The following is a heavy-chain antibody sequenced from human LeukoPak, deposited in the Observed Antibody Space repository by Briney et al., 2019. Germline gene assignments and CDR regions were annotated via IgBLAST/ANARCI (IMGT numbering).Heavy chain of an antibody. CDR1: GFTFSSYE. CDR3: ARGSSWYTHAFDI. J-gene: IGHJ3*02. V-gene: IGHV3-48*03. CDR2: ISSSGSTI. Sequence: PGGSLRLSCAASGFTFSSYEMNWVRQAPGKGLEWVSYISSSGSTIYYADSVKGRFTISRDNSKNTLYLQMNSLRAEDTAVYYCARGSSWYTHAFDIWGQGTMVTVSS. D-gene: IGHD6-13*01.